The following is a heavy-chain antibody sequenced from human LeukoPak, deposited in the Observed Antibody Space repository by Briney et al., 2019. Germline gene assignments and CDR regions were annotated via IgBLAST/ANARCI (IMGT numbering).Heavy chain of an antibody. J-gene: IGHJ3*02. V-gene: IGHV3-48*01. CDR2: ITSRSDIV. CDR3: ARDLQYAFDM. Sequence: GGSLRLSCVASGFTFSSYSMNWVRQAPGKGLEWVSYITSRSDIVAYADSVRGRFTISRDNAKNLLYLQLNSLRAEDTAVYYCARDLQYAFDMWGQGTVVTVSS. CDR1: GFTFSSYS.